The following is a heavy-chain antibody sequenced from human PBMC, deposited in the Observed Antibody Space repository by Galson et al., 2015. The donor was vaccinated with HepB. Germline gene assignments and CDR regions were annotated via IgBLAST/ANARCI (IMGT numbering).Heavy chain of an antibody. Sequence: SVKVSCKASGYTFNYFGINWVRQAPGQGLQWMAWISSYSGDTKYSRKFQGRVTVTTDASTTTAYLELRGLRYDDTAVYFCARGQMGAPLRKFDYWGQGTLVSVSS. V-gene: IGHV1-18*01. J-gene: IGHJ4*02. D-gene: IGHD2-8*01. CDR1: GYTFNYFG. CDR3: ARGQMGAPLRKFDY. CDR2: ISSYSGDT.